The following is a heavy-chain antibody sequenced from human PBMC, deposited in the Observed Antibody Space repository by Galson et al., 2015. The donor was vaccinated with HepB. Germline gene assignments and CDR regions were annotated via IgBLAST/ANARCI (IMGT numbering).Heavy chain of an antibody. CDR3: AKDLRSDSGYDLDY. D-gene: IGHD5-12*01. CDR1: GFTFSTYS. J-gene: IGHJ4*02. Sequence: SLRLSCAASGFTFSTYSMSWVRQAPGKGLEWVSTIWGNGNNIYYADSVKGRFAISRDNSRNTLYLEMNILRDEDTAFYYCAKDLRSDSGYDLDYWGQGTLVTVSS. V-gene: IGHV3-23*01. CDR2: IWGNGNNI.